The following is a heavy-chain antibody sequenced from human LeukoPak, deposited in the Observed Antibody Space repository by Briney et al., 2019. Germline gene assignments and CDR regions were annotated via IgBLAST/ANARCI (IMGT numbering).Heavy chain of an antibody. J-gene: IGHJ3*02. CDR1: GFTFSDYY. CDR3: ARADYDAFDI. Sequence: GGSLRLSCAASGFTFSDYYMSCIRQAPGKGLEWVSYISSSGTAIYYADSVKGRFTISRDNAKNSLYLQMNSLRAEDTAVHYCARADYDAFDIWGQGTMVTASS. V-gene: IGHV3-11*01. D-gene: IGHD4-11*01. CDR2: ISSSGTAI.